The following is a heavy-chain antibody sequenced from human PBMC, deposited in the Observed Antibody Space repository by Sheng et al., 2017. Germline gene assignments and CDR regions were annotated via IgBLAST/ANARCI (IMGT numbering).Heavy chain of an antibody. CDR1: GGSFSGYY. CDR2: INHSGST. D-gene: IGHD2-2*01. Sequence: QVQLQQWGAGLLKPSETLSLTCAVYGGSFSGYYWSWIRQPPGKGLEWIGEINHSGSTNYNPSLKSRVTISVDTSKNQFSLKLSSVTAADTAVYYCARGPLNVPATAGRGNYFDYWGQGTLVTVSS. CDR3: ARGPLNVPATAGRGNYFDY. V-gene: IGHV4-34*01. J-gene: IGHJ4*02.